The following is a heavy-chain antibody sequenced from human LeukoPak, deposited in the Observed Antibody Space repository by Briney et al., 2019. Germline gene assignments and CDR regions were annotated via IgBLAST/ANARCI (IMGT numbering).Heavy chain of an antibody. CDR1: GFTFSSYW. CDR2: LKQDGSEK. J-gene: IGHJ6*04. V-gene: IGHV3-7*03. CDR3: ARGRGKMAKYGMDV. Sequence: GGSLRISCAAYGFTFSSYWMSWVRQAPGKGLKWVANLKQDGSEKYYVDSVKGRFTISRDNATNSLYLQMNSLRAEDTAVYYCARGRGKMAKYGMDVWGKGTTVTVSS. D-gene: IGHD2-8*01.